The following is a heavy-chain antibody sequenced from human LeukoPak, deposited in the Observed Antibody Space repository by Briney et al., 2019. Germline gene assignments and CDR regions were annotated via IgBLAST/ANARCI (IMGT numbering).Heavy chain of an antibody. D-gene: IGHD3-22*01. Sequence: PGGSLRLSCAASGFTFGSYAMSWVRQAPGKGLEWVSVISGSGGSTYYADSVKSRFTISRDNSKNTLYLQMNSLRAEDTAVYYCAKDISSGYYYFDYWGQGTLVTVSS. CDR2: ISGSGGST. CDR3: AKDISSGYYYFDY. V-gene: IGHV3-23*01. CDR1: GFTFGSYA. J-gene: IGHJ4*02.